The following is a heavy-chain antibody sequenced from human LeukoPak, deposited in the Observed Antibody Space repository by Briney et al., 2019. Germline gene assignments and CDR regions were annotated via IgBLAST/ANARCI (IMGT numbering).Heavy chain of an antibody. CDR1: GGSFSSFD. CDR2: IIPVLGTP. D-gene: IGHD4-23*01. Sequence: SVKVSCKASGGSFSSFDISWVRQAPGQGLEWMGGIIPVLGTPNYADNFQGRVTITADESTSTAYMELNSLRSEDTAIYYCARWDAGHSVGGADSWGQGTLVTVSS. J-gene: IGHJ4*02. V-gene: IGHV1-69*01. CDR3: ARWDAGHSVGGADS.